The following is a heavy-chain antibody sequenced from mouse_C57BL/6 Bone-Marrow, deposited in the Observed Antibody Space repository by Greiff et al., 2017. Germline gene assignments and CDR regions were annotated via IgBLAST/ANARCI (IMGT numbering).Heavy chain of an antibody. J-gene: IGHJ2*01. D-gene: IGHD1-1*01. Sequence: EVMLVESGGDLVKPGGSLKLSCAASGFTFSSYGMSWVRQTPDKRLEWVATISSGGSYTYYPDSVKGRFTISRDNAKNTLYLQMSSLKSEDTAMYYCARGGVVATNYFDYWGQGTTLTVSS. V-gene: IGHV5-6*01. CDR3: ARGGVVATNYFDY. CDR2: ISSGGSYT. CDR1: GFTFSSYG.